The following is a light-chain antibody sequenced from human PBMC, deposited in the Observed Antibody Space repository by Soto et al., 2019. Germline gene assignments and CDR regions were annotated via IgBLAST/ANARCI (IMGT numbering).Light chain of an antibody. CDR1: QSVSSY. V-gene: IGKV3-11*01. CDR2: DAS. CDR3: QQRSNWPIT. Sequence: EIVLTQSPATLSLSPRERATLSCRASQSVSSYLAWYQQKPGQAPRLLIYDASNRATGIPARFSGSGSGTDLTLTISSLEPEDFAVYYCQQRSNWPITFGQGTRLEIK. J-gene: IGKJ5*01.